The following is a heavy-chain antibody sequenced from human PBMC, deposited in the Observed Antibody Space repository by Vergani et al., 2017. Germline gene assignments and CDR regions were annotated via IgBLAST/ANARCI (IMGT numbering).Heavy chain of an antibody. V-gene: IGHV4-61*02. J-gene: IGHJ6*02. CDR1: GGSISSGSYY. CDR2: IYTSGST. Sequence: QVQLQESGPGLVKPSQTLSLTCTVSGGSISSGSYYWSWRREPAGKGLEWIGRIYTSGSTNYNPSLKSRVTISVDTSKNQFSLKLSAVTAADTAVYYCARVYYYGMDVWGQGTTVTVSS. CDR3: ARVYYYGMDV.